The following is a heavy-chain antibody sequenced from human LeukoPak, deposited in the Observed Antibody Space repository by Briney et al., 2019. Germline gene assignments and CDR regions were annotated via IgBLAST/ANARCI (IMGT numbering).Heavy chain of an antibody. CDR2: INHSGST. CDR3: ATMYGGYFDY. D-gene: IGHD4/OR15-4a*01. V-gene: IGHV4-34*01. Sequence: PSETLSLTCAVYGGSFSGYYWSWIRQPPGKGLEWIGEINHSGSTNYNPSLKSRVTISVDTSKNQFSLKLSSVTAADTAVYYCATMYGGYFDYWGQGTLVTVSS. CDR1: GGSFSGYY. J-gene: IGHJ4*02.